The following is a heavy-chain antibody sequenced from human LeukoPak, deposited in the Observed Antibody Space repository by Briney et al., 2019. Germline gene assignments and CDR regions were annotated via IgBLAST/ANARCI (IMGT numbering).Heavy chain of an antibody. CDR3: ASSPDRYCSGGSCYSIYYGMDV. J-gene: IGHJ6*02. Sequence: SVKVSCKASGGTFSSYAISWVRQAPGQGLEWMGGIIPIFGTANYAQKFQGRVTITADESTSTAYMELSSLRSEDTAVYYCASSPDRYCSGGSCYSIYYGMDVWGQGTTVTVSS. CDR2: IIPIFGTA. D-gene: IGHD2-15*01. V-gene: IGHV1-69*13. CDR1: GGTFSSYA.